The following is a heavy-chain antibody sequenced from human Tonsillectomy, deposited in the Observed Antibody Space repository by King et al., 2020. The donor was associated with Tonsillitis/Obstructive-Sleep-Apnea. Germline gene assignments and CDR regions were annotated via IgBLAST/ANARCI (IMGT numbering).Heavy chain of an antibody. CDR2: INDSGGST. J-gene: IGHJ6*03. CDR3: AKVEGGTDIVVVVAAYYMDV. Sequence: VQLVESGGDLVQPGGSLRLSCAASGFIFSNYAMTWVRQAPGKGLEWVSGINDSGGSTYYADSVKGRFTISRDNSKNTLYLQMNSLRAEDTAVYYCAKVEGGTDIVVVVAAYYMDVWGKGTTVTVSS. CDR1: GFIFSNYA. V-gene: IGHV3-23*04. D-gene: IGHD2-15*01.